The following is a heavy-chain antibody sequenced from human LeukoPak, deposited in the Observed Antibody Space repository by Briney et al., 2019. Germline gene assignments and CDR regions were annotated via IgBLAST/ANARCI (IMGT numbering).Heavy chain of an antibody. Sequence: ASVKVSCKASGYTFTSYDINWVRQATGQGLEWMGWISAYNGNTNYAQKLQGRVTMTTDTSTSTAYMELRSLRSDDTAVYYCAGAEQWLVLWLAFDIWGQGTMVTVSS. CDR3: AGAEQWLVLWLAFDI. CDR1: GYTFTSYD. CDR2: ISAYNGNT. D-gene: IGHD6-19*01. J-gene: IGHJ3*02. V-gene: IGHV1-18*01.